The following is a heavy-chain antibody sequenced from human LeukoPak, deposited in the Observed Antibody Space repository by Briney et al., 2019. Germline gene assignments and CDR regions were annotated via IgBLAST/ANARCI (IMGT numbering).Heavy chain of an antibody. J-gene: IGHJ4*02. CDR1: GGTFSSYA. CDR3: ARDGYSDYGDYEGSSY. V-gene: IGHV1-69*05. D-gene: IGHD4-17*01. Sequence: ASVKVSCKASGGTFSSYAISWVRQAPGQGLEWMGRIIPIFGTANYAQKFQGRVTITTDESTSTAYMELSSLRSEDTAVYCCARDGYSDYGDYEGSSYWGQGTLVTVSS. CDR2: IIPIFGTA.